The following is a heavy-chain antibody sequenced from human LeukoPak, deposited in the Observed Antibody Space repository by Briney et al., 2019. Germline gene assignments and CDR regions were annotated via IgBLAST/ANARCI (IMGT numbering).Heavy chain of an antibody. Sequence: PGGSLTLFYAAPVLTLCSDQNCSSRQAPGRGLEWVSVIYSGGSTYYADSVKGRFTISRDNAKNSLYLQMNSLRAEDTSAYYCAIGGAADYWGQGTLVTVSS. CDR1: VLTLCSDQ. J-gene: IGHJ4*02. CDR2: IYSGGST. D-gene: IGHD1-26*01. CDR3: AIGGAADY. V-gene: IGHV3-53*01.